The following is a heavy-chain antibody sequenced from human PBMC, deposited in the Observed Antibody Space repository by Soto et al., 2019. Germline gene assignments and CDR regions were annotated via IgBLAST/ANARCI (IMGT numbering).Heavy chain of an antibody. CDR2: IYPGDSDT. CDR3: ARLQAAAGDNELTFDY. Sequence: PGESLKISGKGSGYSFTSYWIGWVRQMPGKGLEWTGIIYPGDSDTRYSPSSQGQVTISADKSTSTAHLPWRSLNASDTAMYYCARLQAAAGDNELTFDYGGQGPLV. CDR1: GYSFTSYW. D-gene: IGHD6-13*01. J-gene: IGHJ4*02. V-gene: IGHV5-51*01.